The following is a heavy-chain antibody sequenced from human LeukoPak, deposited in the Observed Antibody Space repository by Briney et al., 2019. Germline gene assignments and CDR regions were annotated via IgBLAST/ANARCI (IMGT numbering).Heavy chain of an antibody. D-gene: IGHD3-10*01. J-gene: IGHJ5*02. CDR3: ARVAPGGWFGELGWFDP. CDR2: IYTSGST. V-gene: IGHV4-4*07. Sequence: SETLSLTCTVSGGSLSSYYWSWIRQPAGKGLEWIGRIYTSGSTNYNPSLKSRVTMSVDTSKNQFSLKLSSVTAADTAVYYCARVAPGGWFGELGWFDPWGQGTLVTVSS. CDR1: GGSLSSYY.